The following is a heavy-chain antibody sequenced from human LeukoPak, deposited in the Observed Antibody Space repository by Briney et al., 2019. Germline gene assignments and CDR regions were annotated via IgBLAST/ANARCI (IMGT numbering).Heavy chain of an antibody. CDR2: ISDYNGNT. D-gene: IGHD3-10*01. V-gene: IGHV1-18*01. CDR1: GYTFTSYG. Sequence: ASVKVSCKASGYTFTSYGISWVRQAPGQGLEWMGWISDYNGNTNYAQKLQGRVTMTTDTSTSTAYMALRSLRSDDTAVYYCASAPFSPPPAPYYGSGSYPEYYFDYWGQGTLVTVS. CDR3: ASAPFSPPPAPYYGSGSYPEYYFDY. J-gene: IGHJ4*02.